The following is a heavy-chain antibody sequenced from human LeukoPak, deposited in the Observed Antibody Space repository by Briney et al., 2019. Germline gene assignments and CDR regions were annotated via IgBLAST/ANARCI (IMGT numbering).Heavy chain of an antibody. CDR1: GFSFRSFW. CDR3: VRDGMGGIKAFDI. V-gene: IGHV3-7*05. D-gene: IGHD3-10*01. Sequence: PGGSLRLSCVGSGFSFRSFWMSWVRQAPGKGLEWVANIKPDGSQKYFVDSVRGRFTISRDNAENSVYLQMTSLRAEDTALYYCVRDGMGGIKAFDIWGQGTMVTVSS. CDR2: IKPDGSQK. J-gene: IGHJ3*02.